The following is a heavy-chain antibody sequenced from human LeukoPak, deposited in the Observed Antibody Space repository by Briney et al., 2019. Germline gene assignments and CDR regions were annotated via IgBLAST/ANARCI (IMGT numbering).Heavy chain of an antibody. D-gene: IGHD4-17*01. CDR2: ISYDGSNK. J-gene: IGHJ4*02. V-gene: IGHV3-30*18. Sequence: GGSLRLSCAASGFTFSSYGMHWVRQAPGKGLEWVAVISYDGSNKYYADSVKGRFTISRDNSKNTLYLQVNSLRAEDTAVYYCAKDYGDYGDSYFDYWGQGTLVTVSS. CDR3: AKDYGDYGDSYFDY. CDR1: GFTFSSYG.